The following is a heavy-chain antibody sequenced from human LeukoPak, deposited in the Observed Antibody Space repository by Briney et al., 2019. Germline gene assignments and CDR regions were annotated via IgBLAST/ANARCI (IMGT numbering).Heavy chain of an antibody. Sequence: SETLSLTCTVSGGSINDYYWNWLRQPPGKGLEWIGFIYYRGTTKNNPSLKSRVTTSIDTSKKRFSLNLSSGTAADTAIYYCAGVFSGRRPFELWGQESWSPSPQ. CDR2: IYYRGTT. V-gene: IGHV4-59*01. CDR1: GGSINDYY. D-gene: IGHD3-10*01. J-gene: IGHJ4*02. CDR3: AGVFSGRRPFEL.